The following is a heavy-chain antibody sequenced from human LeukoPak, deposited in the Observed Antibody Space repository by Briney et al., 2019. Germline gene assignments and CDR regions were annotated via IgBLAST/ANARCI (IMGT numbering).Heavy chain of an antibody. D-gene: IGHD1-26*01. CDR1: GDSLSSSY. Sequence: SETLSLTCTVSGDSLSSSYWSWVRQPAGKGLEWIGRIYTSGYANYNPSLKGRVTMSVDTSKNQFSLRLTSVTDADAAVYYCAKDGGGSRDFDYWGQGTLVTVSS. CDR2: IYTSGYA. CDR3: AKDGGGSRDFDY. V-gene: IGHV4-4*07. J-gene: IGHJ4*02.